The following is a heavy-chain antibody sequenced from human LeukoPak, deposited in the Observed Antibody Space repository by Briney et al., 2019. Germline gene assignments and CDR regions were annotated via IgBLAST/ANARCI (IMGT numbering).Heavy chain of an antibody. J-gene: IGHJ4*02. D-gene: IGHD3-10*01. V-gene: IGHV4-59*12. CDR2: IYYSGST. CDR1: GGSISGYY. Sequence: SETLSLTCTVSGGSISGYYWSWIRQPPGKGLEWIGYIYYSGSTYYNPSLKSRVTISVDTSKSQFSLKLTSVTAADTAVYYCARDRDSGSGSSPYWGQGTLVTVSS. CDR3: ARDRDSGSGSSPY.